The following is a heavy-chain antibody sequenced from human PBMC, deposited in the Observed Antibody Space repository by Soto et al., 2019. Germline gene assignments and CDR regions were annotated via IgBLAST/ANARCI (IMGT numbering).Heavy chain of an antibody. J-gene: IGHJ6*02. Sequence: GGSLRLSCAASGFTFSGYWMHWVRQAPGKGLVWVSRINSDGSATGYADSVKGRFTMSRDNAKNTLYLQMSSLRSEDTAVYFCARVNYYGSGRYEDYHYYYGMDVWGQGTTVTVSS. D-gene: IGHD3-10*01. CDR1: GFTFSGYW. CDR3: ARVNYYGSGRYEDYHYYYGMDV. V-gene: IGHV3-74*01. CDR2: INSDGSAT.